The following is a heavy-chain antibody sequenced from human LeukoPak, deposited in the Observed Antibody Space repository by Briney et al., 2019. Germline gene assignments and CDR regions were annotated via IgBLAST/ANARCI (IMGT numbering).Heavy chain of an antibody. Sequence: ASVKVSCKASGYTFTSYDINWVRQATGQGLEWMGWMNPNSGNTGYAQKFQGRVTITRNTSISTAYMELSSLRSEDTAVYYCARDGEYYYDSSGYSFFDYWGQGTLVTVSS. CDR2: MNPNSGNT. D-gene: IGHD3-22*01. CDR3: ARDGEYYYDSSGYSFFDY. CDR1: GYTFTSYD. V-gene: IGHV1-8*03. J-gene: IGHJ4*02.